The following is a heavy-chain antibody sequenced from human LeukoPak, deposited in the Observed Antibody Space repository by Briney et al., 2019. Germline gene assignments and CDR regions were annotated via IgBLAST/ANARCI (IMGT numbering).Heavy chain of an antibody. Sequence: GGSPRLSCAASGFTFSSNYMSWVRQAPGKGLEWVSVIYSGGSTYYTDSLNGRFTISRDNSKNTLYLQMNSLRAEDTAVYYCARGGFIYDSSGPHFDYWGQGTLVTVSS. CDR3: ARGGFIYDSSGPHFDY. J-gene: IGHJ4*02. V-gene: IGHV3-53*01. CDR2: IYSGGST. D-gene: IGHD3-22*01. CDR1: GFTFSSNY.